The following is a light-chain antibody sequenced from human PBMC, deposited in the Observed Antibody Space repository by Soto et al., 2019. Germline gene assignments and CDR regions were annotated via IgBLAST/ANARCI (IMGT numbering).Light chain of an antibody. CDR1: QSISTW. Sequence: DIQMTQSPSTLSASLRDRITITCRASQSISTWLAWYQQKPGKAPKLLIYDASSLESGVPSRFSGTGSGTEFTLTISGLRPDDFATYYCRQYHSYWTFGQGTKVDIK. CDR3: RQYHSYWT. J-gene: IGKJ1*01. V-gene: IGKV1-5*01. CDR2: DAS.